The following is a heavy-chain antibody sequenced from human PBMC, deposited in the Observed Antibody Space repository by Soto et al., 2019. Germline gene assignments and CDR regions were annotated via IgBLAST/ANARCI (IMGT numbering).Heavy chain of an antibody. D-gene: IGHD2-21*01. J-gene: IGHJ4*02. V-gene: IGHV4-59*01. Sequence: QVQLQESGPGLVKPSETLSLTCTVSGGSISSYYWSWIRQPPGKGLEWIGYIYYSGSTNYKPYLKCRVTISADPSKNQFSLKLSSVTAADTAVYYCARRWGGTFDYWGQGTLVTVSS. CDR1: GGSISSYY. CDR3: ARRWGGTFDY. CDR2: IYYSGST.